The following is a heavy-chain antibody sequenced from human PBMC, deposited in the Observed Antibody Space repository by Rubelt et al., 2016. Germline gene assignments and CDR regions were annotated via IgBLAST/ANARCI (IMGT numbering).Heavy chain of an antibody. D-gene: IGHD1-1*01. CDR1: GYTFTSYG. V-gene: IGHV1-18*01. J-gene: IGHJ3*02. CDR2: HSAYDGNT. Sequence: QVQLVQPGAEVKKPGASVKVSCKASGYTFTSYGISWVRPAPGQGLEWMGWHSAYDGNTNYAQKLRGRVIMTTDTSASKADMELRSLRSDDTAVYFCARDQLALYAFDIWGQGTMVTVSS. CDR3: ARDQLALYAFDI.